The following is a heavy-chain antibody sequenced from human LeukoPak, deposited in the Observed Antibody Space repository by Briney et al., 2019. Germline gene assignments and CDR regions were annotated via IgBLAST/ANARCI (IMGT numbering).Heavy chain of an antibody. CDR3: AKDLRPSTMIVVVYFDY. Sequence: GGSLRLSCAASGFTFSSYGMHWVRQAPGKGLEWVAVIWYDGSNKYYADSVKGRFTISRDNSKNTLYLQMNSLRAEDTAVYYCAKDLRPSTMIVVVYFDYWGQGTLVTVSS. D-gene: IGHD3-22*01. CDR2: IWYDGSNK. CDR1: GFTFSSYG. V-gene: IGHV3-30*02. J-gene: IGHJ4*02.